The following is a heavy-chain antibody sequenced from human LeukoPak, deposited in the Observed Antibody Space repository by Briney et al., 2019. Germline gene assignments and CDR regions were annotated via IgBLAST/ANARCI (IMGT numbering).Heavy chain of an antibody. CDR3: ARGSRELGYFDY. J-gene: IGHJ4*02. CDR1: GGSISSYY. V-gene: IGHV4-59*01. CDR2: IYYSSRT. D-gene: IGHD1-7*01. Sequence: SVDLSLTCTVSGGSISSYYWSWIRQPPGQGLEWIGYIYYSSRTKYNPSLNSRVTISVDASKTKFSLKLNSVTAADTAVYYCARGSRELGYFDYWGQGTLVTVSS.